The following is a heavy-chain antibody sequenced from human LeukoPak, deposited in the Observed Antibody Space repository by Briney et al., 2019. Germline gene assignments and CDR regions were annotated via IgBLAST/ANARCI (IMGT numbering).Heavy chain of an antibody. CDR2: IYYSGST. J-gene: IGHJ2*01. CDR1: GGSISSYY. V-gene: IGHV4-59*08. CDR3: ARIRRPHWYLDL. D-gene: IGHD3-3*01. Sequence: SETLSLTCTVSGGSISSYYWSWIRQPPGKGLELVGFIYYSGSTKYNPSLKSRVTISAATPKTQFSLRLSYATAADTAVYYCARIRRPHWYLDLWGRGTLVTVSS.